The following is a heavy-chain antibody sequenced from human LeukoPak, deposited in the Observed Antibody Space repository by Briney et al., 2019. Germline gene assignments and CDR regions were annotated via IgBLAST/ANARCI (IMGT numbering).Heavy chain of an antibody. Sequence: GATVKISCKASGYTFTGYYMHWVRQAPGQGLEWMGWINPNSGGTNYAQKFQGRVTMTRDTSISTAYMELSRLRSDDTAVYYCAYYGSGNYYYYMDVWGKGTTVTVSS. CDR1: GYTFTGYY. J-gene: IGHJ6*03. CDR3: AYYGSGNYYYYMDV. D-gene: IGHD3-10*01. V-gene: IGHV1-2*02. CDR2: INPNSGGT.